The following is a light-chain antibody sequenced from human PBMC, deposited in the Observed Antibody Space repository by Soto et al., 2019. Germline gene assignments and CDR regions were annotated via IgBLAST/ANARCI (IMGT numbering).Light chain of an antibody. J-gene: IGLJ3*02. CDR1: SSNIGAGYD. CDR2: GNS. Sequence: QSVLTQPPSVSGAPGQRVTISCTGSSSNIGAGYDVHWYQQLPGTAPKLLIYGNSNRPSGVPDRFSGSKSGTSASLAITGLLALDGAGYYSQSYDSSLSGSVFGGGTKLTVL. V-gene: IGLV1-40*01. CDR3: QSYDSSLSGSV.